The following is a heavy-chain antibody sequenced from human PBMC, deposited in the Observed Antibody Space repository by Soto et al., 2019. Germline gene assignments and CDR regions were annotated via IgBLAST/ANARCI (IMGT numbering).Heavy chain of an antibody. CDR3: ARHTHPDAAALIDN. CDR1: GGSVISSDYY. V-gene: IGHV4-39*01. D-gene: IGHD6-13*01. Sequence: QLQLQESGPGLVKPSETLSLTCTVSGGSVISSDYYWAWIRLPPGKGLEWIGSIHYSGSTYYHPSHKSRVTISGDISKKQFSLNLNSATAADTAVYYCARHTHPDAAALIDNWCQGTLVTVSS. CDR2: IHYSGST. J-gene: IGHJ4*02.